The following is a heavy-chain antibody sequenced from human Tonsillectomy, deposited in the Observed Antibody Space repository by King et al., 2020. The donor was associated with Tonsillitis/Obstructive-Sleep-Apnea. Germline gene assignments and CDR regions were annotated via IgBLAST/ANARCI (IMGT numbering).Heavy chain of an antibody. D-gene: IGHD2-15*01. V-gene: IGHV1-45*02. Sequence: QLVQSGAEVKKTGSSVKVSCKASGYTFTYRYLHWVLQAPGQALEWMGWVTLFNGNTNSAQRFQDRVTFTRDRSMSTAYMELSSLRSEDTAMYFCARYQDNIDAFDIWGQGTMVTVSS. CDR1: GYTFTYRY. J-gene: IGHJ3*02. CDR3: ARYQDNIDAFDI. CDR2: VTLFNGNT.